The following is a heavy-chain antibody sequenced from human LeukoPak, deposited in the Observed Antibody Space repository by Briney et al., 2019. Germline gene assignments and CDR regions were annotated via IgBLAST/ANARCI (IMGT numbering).Heavy chain of an antibody. V-gene: IGHV1-69*05. CDR3: ALTGGRWLQFDY. CDR1: GGTFSSYA. J-gene: IGHJ4*02. D-gene: IGHD5-24*01. CDR2: IIPIFGTA. Sequence: ASVKVSCKAPGGTFSSYAISWVRQAPGQGLEWMGRIIPIFGTANYAQKFQGRVTITTDESTSPAYMELSSLRSEDTAVYYCALTGGRWLQFDYWGQGTLVTVSS.